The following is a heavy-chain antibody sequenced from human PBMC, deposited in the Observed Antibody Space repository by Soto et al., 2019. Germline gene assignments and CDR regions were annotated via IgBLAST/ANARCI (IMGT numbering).Heavy chain of an antibody. Sequence: SETLSLTCTVSGGSITSSYWSWIRRPPGKGLEWIAYIYDTGISGYTPSTSYNPSLKSRVTMSVDTAKSQFSLRLNFATAADTAVYYCARDRSGGYGNDAFDIWGQGTLVTVSS. J-gene: IGHJ3*02. CDR1: GGSITSSY. V-gene: IGHV4-59*01. CDR3: ARDRSGGYGNDAFDI. CDR2: IYDTGISGYTPST. D-gene: IGHD5-12*01.